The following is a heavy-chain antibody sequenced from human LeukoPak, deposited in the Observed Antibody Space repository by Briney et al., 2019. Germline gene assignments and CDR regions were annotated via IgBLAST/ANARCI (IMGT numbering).Heavy chain of an antibody. D-gene: IGHD2-21*02. J-gene: IGHJ3*02. Sequence: ASVKVSCKASGYTFTGYSMHWVRQAPGQGLEWMGWISPNSGATNYAQNFQGRVTMTRDTPISTAYMELSRLRSDDTAVYYCARVVTADPYDAFDIWGQGTVVTVSS. CDR1: GYTFTGYS. CDR3: ARVVTADPYDAFDI. V-gene: IGHV1-2*02. CDR2: ISPNSGAT.